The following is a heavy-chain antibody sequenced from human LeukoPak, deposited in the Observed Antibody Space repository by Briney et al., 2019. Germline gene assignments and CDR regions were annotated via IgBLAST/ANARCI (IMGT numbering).Heavy chain of an antibody. V-gene: IGHV3-33*01. D-gene: IGHD3-22*01. Sequence: EGSLRLSCAASGFSFNTYGMHWVRQAPGKGLEWVAIIWYDGSSKYSADSVKGRFTISRDNSKNTLYLQMNSLRAEDTAVYYCARDSGDTRYYYDSSGYYPGYFDFWGQGTPVTVSS. CDR1: GFSFNTYG. CDR3: ARDSGDTRYYYDSSGYYPGYFDF. CDR2: IWYDGSSK. J-gene: IGHJ4*02.